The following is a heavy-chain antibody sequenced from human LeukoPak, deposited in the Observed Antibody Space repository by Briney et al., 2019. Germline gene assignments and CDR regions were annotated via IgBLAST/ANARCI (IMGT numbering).Heavy chain of an antibody. D-gene: IGHD2-15*01. CDR2: IWYDGSIQ. V-gene: IGHV3-33*08. CDR1: GFTISSYG. J-gene: IGHJ4*02. CDR3: ARAGYCSGGSCYGSDY. Sequence: GGSLRLSCVASGFTISSYGMHWVRQAPGKGLEWVAAIWYDGSIQYYADSVKGRFTISRDNSKNTLYLQMDSLRAEDTAVYYCARAGYCSGGSCYGSDYWGQGTLVSVSS.